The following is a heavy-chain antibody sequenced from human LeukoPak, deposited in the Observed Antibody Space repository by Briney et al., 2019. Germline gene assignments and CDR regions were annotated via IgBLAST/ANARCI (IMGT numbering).Heavy chain of an antibody. Sequence: GGSLRLSCAASGFTFSSYAMSWVRQAPGKGLEWVSAISGSGGSTYYADSVKGRFTISRDNSKNTLYLQMNSLRAEDTAVYYCAKRGDETYYYDTSGYLSPLYFDYWGQGTLVTVSS. CDR2: ISGSGGST. CDR3: AKRGDETYYYDTSGYLSPLYFDY. D-gene: IGHD3-22*01. CDR1: GFTFSSYA. V-gene: IGHV3-23*01. J-gene: IGHJ4*02.